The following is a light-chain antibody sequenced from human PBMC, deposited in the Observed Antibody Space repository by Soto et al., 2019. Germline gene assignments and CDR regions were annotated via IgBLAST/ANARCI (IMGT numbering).Light chain of an antibody. CDR3: MQGTPWPLT. CDR2: QVS. CDR1: QSLVYSDGTTY. Sequence: DVVMSKSPPSLPVTLGQPASIYCRSSQSLVYSDGTTYLNWLQQRPGQSPRRLIYQVSNRDPGVQDRFSGSGSGTNFTRKISRVEAEDVGVYYCMQGTPWPLTFGGGTKVEIK. V-gene: IGKV2-30*01. J-gene: IGKJ4*01.